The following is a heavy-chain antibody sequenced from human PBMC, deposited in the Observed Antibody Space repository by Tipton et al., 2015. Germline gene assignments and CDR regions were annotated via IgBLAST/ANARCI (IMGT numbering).Heavy chain of an antibody. D-gene: IGHD1-1*01. CDR2: ITHTGSG. Sequence: TLSLTCAVYGGSLSGYSWTWIRQSPGKGLEWIGEITHTGSGKSSPSLHSRVTISGDTSKNYISLNLTSVTAADTAVYYCARGWPTPRTPLEGGGWFDPWGQGILVSVSS. CDR3: ARGWPTPRTPLEGGGWFDP. CDR1: GGSLSGYS. J-gene: IGHJ5*02. V-gene: IGHV4-34*01.